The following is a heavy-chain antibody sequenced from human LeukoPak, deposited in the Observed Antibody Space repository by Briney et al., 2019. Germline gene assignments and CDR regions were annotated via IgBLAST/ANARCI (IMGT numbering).Heavy chain of an antibody. CDR3: ARSAYDNSGYYFDY. CDR2: IYYSGTT. D-gene: IGHD3-22*01. Sequence: SETLSLTCTVSGGSISSDYWSWIRQPPGKGLEWIGYIYYSGTTNYNPSLKSRVTISVDTSKNQFSLKLSSVTAADTAVYYCARSAYDNSGYYFDYWGQGTLVTVSS. CDR1: GGSISSDY. J-gene: IGHJ4*02. V-gene: IGHV4-59*01.